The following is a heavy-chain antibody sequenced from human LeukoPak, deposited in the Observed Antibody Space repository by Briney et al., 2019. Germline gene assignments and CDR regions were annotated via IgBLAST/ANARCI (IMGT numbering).Heavy chain of an antibody. CDR1: GYSFTNYW. D-gene: IGHD3-3*01. J-gene: IGHJ4*02. Sequence: GESLKISCKGSGYSFTNYWIGWVRQMPGKGLEWIGIIYPGDSDTRYSPSFQGQVTISADKSISAAFLQWSSLKASDTAMYYCARHSHYDFWSGYLDYWGQGTLVTVSS. V-gene: IGHV5-51*01. CDR3: ARHSHYDFWSGYLDY. CDR2: IYPGDSDT.